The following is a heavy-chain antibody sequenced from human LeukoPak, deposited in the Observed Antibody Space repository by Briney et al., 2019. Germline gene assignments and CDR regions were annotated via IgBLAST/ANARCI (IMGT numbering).Heavy chain of an antibody. CDR3: ATSNLPRYYDSSGYDAFDI. CDR1: GYTFTSYD. CDR2: MNPNSGNT. J-gene: IGHJ3*02. D-gene: IGHD3-22*01. V-gene: IGHV1-8*01. Sequence: VASVTVSCKASGYTFTSYDINWVRQATGQGLEWMGWMNPNSGNTGYAQKFQGRVTMTRNTSISTAYMELSSLRSEDTAVYYCATSNLPRYYDSSGYDAFDIWGQGTMVTVSS.